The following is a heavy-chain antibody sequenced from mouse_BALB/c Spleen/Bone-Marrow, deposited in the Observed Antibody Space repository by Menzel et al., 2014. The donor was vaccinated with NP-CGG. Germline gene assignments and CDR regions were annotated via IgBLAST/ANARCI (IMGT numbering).Heavy chain of an antibody. CDR3: AIYFYFDY. Sequence: VQLQQPGVELVKPGASVRLSCTASGFNIKDTYMHWVKQRPDQGLEWIGRIDPANGNAKHDPRFQGKAAITADTSSNTTYLQLSSLTSEDSAVYYCAIYFYFDYWGQGTTLTVSS. V-gene: IGHV14-3*02. CDR1: GFNIKDTY. J-gene: IGHJ2*01. D-gene: IGHD2-3*01. CDR2: IDPANGNA.